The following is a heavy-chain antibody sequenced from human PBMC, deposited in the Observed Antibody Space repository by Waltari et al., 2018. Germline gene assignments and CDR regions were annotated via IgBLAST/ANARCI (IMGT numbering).Heavy chain of an antibody. V-gene: IGHV3-74*01. CDR3: VRDSSGTY. Sequence: EVQLVESGGGLVQPGVSLRLSCAASGFTFSSHWMYWVRQTPGKGLVWGSGINRDGSSTSYADSVKGRVTISRDNAKNTLNLQMNSLRAEDTAVYYCVRDSSGTYWGQGTQVTVSS. D-gene: IGHD3-22*01. CDR2: INRDGSST. CDR1: GFTFSSHW. J-gene: IGHJ4*02.